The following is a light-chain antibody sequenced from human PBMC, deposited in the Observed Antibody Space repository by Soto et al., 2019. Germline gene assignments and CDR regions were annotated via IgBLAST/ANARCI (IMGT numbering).Light chain of an antibody. CDR3: QQDGSSPWT. Sequence: EIVMTQSPGPLSVSPGERSTLSCRASQSVSNYLAWYQQIPGQPPRLLIYGASSRATGIPDRFSGSGSGTDFTLTISRLEPEDFAVYYCQQDGSSPWTFGQGTKVDI. CDR2: GAS. V-gene: IGKV3-20*01. J-gene: IGKJ1*01. CDR1: QSVSNY.